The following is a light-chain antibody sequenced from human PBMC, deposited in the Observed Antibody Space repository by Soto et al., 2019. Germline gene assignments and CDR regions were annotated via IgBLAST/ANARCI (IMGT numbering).Light chain of an antibody. CDR1: SSDIGGYNY. V-gene: IGLV2-23*02. J-gene: IGLJ2*01. CDR3: CSYAGSSTLV. CDR2: DVS. Sequence: QSALTQPASVSGSPGQSITISCTGISSDIGGYNYVSWYQQHPGKAPKLMIYDVSKRPSGVSYRFSGSKSGNTASLTISGLQAEDEADYYCCSYAGSSTLVFGGGTKLTVL.